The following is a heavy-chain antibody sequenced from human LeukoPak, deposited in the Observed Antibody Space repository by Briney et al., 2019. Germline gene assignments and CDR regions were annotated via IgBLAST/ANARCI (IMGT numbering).Heavy chain of an antibody. J-gene: IGHJ4*02. CDR2: ILSGGGSA. D-gene: IGHD6-19*01. V-gene: IGHV3-23*01. CDR3: SKGTSQAGLYCFDY. CDR1: GFTFSSYA. Sequence: GGSLRLSCVASGFTFSSYAMSWVRQAPGKGLEWVSAILSGGGSAFYADSVKGRFTISRDNSKNTLYLEMDSLRADDTAVYYCSKGTSQAGLYCFDYWGQGTLVTVSS.